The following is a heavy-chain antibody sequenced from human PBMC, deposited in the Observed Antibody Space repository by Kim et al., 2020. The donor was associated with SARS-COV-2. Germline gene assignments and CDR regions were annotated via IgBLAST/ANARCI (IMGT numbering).Heavy chain of an antibody. D-gene: IGHD1-20*01. V-gene: IGHV3-30-3*01. CDR1: GFTFSSYA. CDR2: ISYDGSNK. CDR3: ARGLSNWKMWLGDY. Sequence: GGSLRLSCAASGFTFSSYAMHWVRQAPGKGLEWVAVISYDGSNKYYADSVKGRFTISRDNSKNTLYLQMNSLRAEDTAVYYCARGLSNWKMWLGDYWGQGTLVTVSS. J-gene: IGHJ4*02.